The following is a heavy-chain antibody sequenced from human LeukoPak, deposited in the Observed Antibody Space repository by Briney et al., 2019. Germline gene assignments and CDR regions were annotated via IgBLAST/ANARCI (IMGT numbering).Heavy chain of an antibody. Sequence: GGSLRLSCAASGFTFSSYWMHWVRQAPGKGLVWVSRIKSDGKTNYADSVKGRFTISRDNAKNTVSPQMNSLRAEDTGVYYCARAPSEIGGYYPEYFRHWGQGTLVTVSS. CDR2: IKSDGKT. V-gene: IGHV3-74*01. CDR1: GFTFSSYW. CDR3: ARAPSEIGGYYPEYFRH. D-gene: IGHD3-22*01. J-gene: IGHJ1*01.